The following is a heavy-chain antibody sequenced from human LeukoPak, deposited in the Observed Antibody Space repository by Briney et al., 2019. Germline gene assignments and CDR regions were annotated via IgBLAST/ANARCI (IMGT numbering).Heavy chain of an antibody. CDR3: SRAVGRAVAGPYYYYYGMDV. Sequence: SQTLSLTCAISGDSVSSNSAAWNWIRQSPSRGLEWLGRTYYRPKWYNDYAVSVKSRITINPDTSKNQFSLQLNSVTPEDTAVYYCSRAVGRAVAGPYYYYYGMDVWGQGTTVTVSS. J-gene: IGHJ6*02. CDR2: TYYRPKWYN. D-gene: IGHD6-19*01. CDR1: GDSVSSNSAA. V-gene: IGHV6-1*01.